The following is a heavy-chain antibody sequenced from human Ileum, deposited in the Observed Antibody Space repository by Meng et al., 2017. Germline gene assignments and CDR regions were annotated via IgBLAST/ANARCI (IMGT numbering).Heavy chain of an antibody. Sequence: GSLRLSCTVSGYSISSGYYWGWIRQPPGKGLEWIGSFYHSATAFYNPSLKSRVTISVDTSKNQFSLKVNSVTAADTAIYYCARRWSRGSSFRAFDIWGQGTMVTVSS. CDR1: GYSISSGYY. V-gene: IGHV4-38-2*02. D-gene: IGHD2-2*01. CDR3: ARRWSRGSSFRAFDI. J-gene: IGHJ3*02. CDR2: FYHSATA.